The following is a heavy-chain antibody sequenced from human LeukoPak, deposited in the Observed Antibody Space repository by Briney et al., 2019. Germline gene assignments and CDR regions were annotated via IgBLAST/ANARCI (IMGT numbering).Heavy chain of an antibody. J-gene: IGHJ4*02. CDR2: ISSSSSYI. V-gene: IGHV3-21*01. Sequence: PGGSLRLSCAASGFTFSIYSMNWVRQAPGKGLEWVSSISSSSSYIYYADSMKGRFTISRDNAKNSLYLQMNSLRAEDTAVYYCAREEYGGAADYWGQGTLVTVSS. CDR1: GFTFSIYS. CDR3: AREEYGGAADY. D-gene: IGHD3-16*01.